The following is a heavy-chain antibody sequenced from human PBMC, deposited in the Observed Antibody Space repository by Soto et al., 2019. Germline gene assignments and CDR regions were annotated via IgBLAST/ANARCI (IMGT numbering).Heavy chain of an antibody. CDR2: IIPILGIA. V-gene: IGHV1-69*02. J-gene: IGHJ3*02. Sequence: ASVKVSCKASGGTFSSYTISWVRQAPGQGLEWMGRIIPILGIANYAQKFQGRVTITADKSTSTAYMELSSLRSEDTAVYYCARSYDFWSGGIVAFDIWGQGTMVTVSS. CDR3: ARSYDFWSGGIVAFDI. D-gene: IGHD3-3*01. CDR1: GGTFSSYT.